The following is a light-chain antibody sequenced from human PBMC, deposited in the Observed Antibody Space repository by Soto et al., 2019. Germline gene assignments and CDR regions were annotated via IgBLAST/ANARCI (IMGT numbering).Light chain of an antibody. CDR3: QQYYSTQLT. CDR2: WAS. V-gene: IGKV4-1*01. Sequence: DIVMTQSPDSLAVSLGERATINCKSSQSVLYSSNNKNYLAWYQQKPGQPPKLLIYWASTRESGVPARFSGSGSGTDFTLTISRLKAEDVAVYYCQQYYSTQLTFGRGTRREIK. CDR1: QSVLYSSNNKNY. J-gene: IGKJ5*01.